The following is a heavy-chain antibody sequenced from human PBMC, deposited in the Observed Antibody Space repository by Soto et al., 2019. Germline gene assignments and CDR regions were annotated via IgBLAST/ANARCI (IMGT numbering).Heavy chain of an antibody. CDR1: GYTFTSYA. V-gene: IGHV1-3*05. D-gene: IGHD6-19*01. Sequence: QVQLVQSGAEEKKPGATEKVSCEASGYTFTSYAMHWVRQAPGQRLEWMGWINAGNGNTKYSQKFQGRVTITRDTSASTVYMELSSLRSEDTAVYYCARVSGWYFLDYWGQGTLVTVSS. CDR2: INAGNGNT. CDR3: ARVSGWYFLDY. J-gene: IGHJ4*02.